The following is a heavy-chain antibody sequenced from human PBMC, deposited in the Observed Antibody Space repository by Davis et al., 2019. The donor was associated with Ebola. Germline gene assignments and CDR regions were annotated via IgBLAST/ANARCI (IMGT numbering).Heavy chain of an antibody. CDR3: ARLCSSSCPNDY. CDR2: MNPHSGGT. CDR1: GYTFTGYH. J-gene: IGHJ4*02. V-gene: IGHV1-2*06. D-gene: IGHD2-2*01. Sequence: ASVPVPCMASGYTFTGYHLHWVRQAPGQGLEWMGRMNPHSGGTNYAQKFQGRVTMIRDTSISTAYMELSRLTYDDTAVYYCARLCSSSCPNDYWGQGTLITVSS.